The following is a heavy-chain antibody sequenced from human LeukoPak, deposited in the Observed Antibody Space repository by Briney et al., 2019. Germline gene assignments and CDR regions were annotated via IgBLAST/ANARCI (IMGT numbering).Heavy chain of an antibody. D-gene: IGHD2-2*01. CDR2: IIPIFGTA. CDR1: GGTFSSYA. CDR3: ARGGLPRSDIVVVPADLLN. J-gene: IGHJ4*02. Sequence: EASVKVSCKASGGTFSSYAISWVRQAPGQGLEWMGGIIPIFGTANYAQKFQGRVTITADESTSTPYMELSSLKSEDTAVYYCARGGLPRSDIVVVPADLLNWGQGTLVTVSS. V-gene: IGHV1-69*13.